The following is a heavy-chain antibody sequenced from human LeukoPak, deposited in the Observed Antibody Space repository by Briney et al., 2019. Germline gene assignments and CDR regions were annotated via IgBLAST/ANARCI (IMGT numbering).Heavy chain of an antibody. V-gene: IGHV3-48*01. CDR1: GFTFSSYS. CDR2: ISSSSSTI. J-gene: IGHJ4*02. D-gene: IGHD3-22*01. Sequence: GGSLRLSCAASGFTFSSYSMNWVRQAPGKGLEWVSYISSSSSTIYYADSVKGRFTISRDNAKNSLYLQMNSLRAEDTAVYYCARDRYDSSGSTPDYWGQGTLVTVSS. CDR3: ARDRYDSSGSTPDY.